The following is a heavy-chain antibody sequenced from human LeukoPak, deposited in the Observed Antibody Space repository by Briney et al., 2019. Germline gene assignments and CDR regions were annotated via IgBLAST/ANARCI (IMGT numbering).Heavy chain of an antibody. CDR2: IYYSGST. D-gene: IGHD6-13*01. Sequence: RPSETLSLTCTVSGGSISSSSYYWGWIRQPPGKGLEWIGSIYYSGSTYYNPSLKSRVTISVDTSKNQFSLKLSSVTAADTAVYYCVRLLAAAADYWGQGTLVTVSS. V-gene: IGHV4-39*01. J-gene: IGHJ4*02. CDR3: VRLLAAAADY. CDR1: GGSISSSSYY.